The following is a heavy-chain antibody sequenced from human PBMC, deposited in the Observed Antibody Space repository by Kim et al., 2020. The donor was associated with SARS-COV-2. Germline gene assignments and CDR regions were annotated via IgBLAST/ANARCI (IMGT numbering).Heavy chain of an antibody. CDR2: ISGSGGST. CDR1: GFTFSSYA. V-gene: IGHV3-23*01. Sequence: GGSLRLSCAASGFTFSSYAMSWVRQAPGKGLEWVSAISGSGGSTYYADSVKGRFTISRDNSKNTLYLQMNSLRAEDTAVYYCAPSGSGWYALNWFDPWGQGTLVTVSS. D-gene: IGHD6-19*01. CDR3: APSGSGWYALNWFDP. J-gene: IGHJ5*02.